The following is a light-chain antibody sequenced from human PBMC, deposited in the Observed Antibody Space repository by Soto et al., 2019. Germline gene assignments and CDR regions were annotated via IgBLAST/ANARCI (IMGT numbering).Light chain of an antibody. CDR1: QDISNW. CDR3: QQTHGFPYT. J-gene: IGKJ2*01. CDR2: VAS. Sequence: DIQMTQSPSSVSASVGDRVTITCRASQDISNWLAWYQQKPGRAPNLLIYVASRLQSGVPSRFSGSGSGTDFTLTCSGLQREDFASYYCQQTHGFPYTFGQGTKLEIK. V-gene: IGKV1-12*01.